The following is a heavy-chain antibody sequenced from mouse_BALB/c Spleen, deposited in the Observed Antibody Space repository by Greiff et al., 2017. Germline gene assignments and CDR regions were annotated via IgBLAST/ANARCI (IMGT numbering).Heavy chain of an antibody. D-gene: IGHD1-2*01. J-gene: IGHJ4*01. CDR1: GFTFSDYY. CDR2: ISDGGSYT. Sequence: EVKLQESGGGLVKPGGSLKLSCAASGFTFSDYYMYWVRQTPEKRLEWVATISDGGSYTYYPDSVKGRFTISRDNAKNNLYLQMSSLKSEDTAMYYCARGSSTATDYYAMDYWGQGTSVTVSS. V-gene: IGHV5-4*02. CDR3: ARGSSTATDYYAMDY.